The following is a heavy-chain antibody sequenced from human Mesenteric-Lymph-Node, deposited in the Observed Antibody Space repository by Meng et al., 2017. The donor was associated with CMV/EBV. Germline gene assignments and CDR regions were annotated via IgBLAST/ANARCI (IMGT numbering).Heavy chain of an antibody. Sequence: CKASGYTSTSCGFDWVQQAPGQGLEWMGWISAYNGNTNYAQKLQGRVTITRDTSASTAYMELSSLRSEDTAVYYCARWSSTSWSFDYWGQGTLVTVSS. V-gene: IGHV1-18*01. CDR2: ISAYNGNT. D-gene: IGHD6-13*01. CDR1: GYTSTSCG. J-gene: IGHJ4*02. CDR3: ARWSSTSWSFDY.